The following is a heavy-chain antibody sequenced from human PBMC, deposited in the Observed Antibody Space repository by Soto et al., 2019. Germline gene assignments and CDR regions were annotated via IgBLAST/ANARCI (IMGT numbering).Heavy chain of an antibody. Sequence: SVTMSLTCTVAGGYIISSSYYWGWIRQPPGKGLEWIGSIYYSGSTYYNPSLKSRVTISVDTSKNQFSLKLSSVTAADTAVYYCARQALYDYIWGSYPNYFDYWGQGTLVTVSS. CDR3: ARQALYDYIWGSYPNYFDY. CDR2: IYYSGST. J-gene: IGHJ4*02. V-gene: IGHV4-39*01. D-gene: IGHD3-16*02. CDR1: GGYIISSSYY.